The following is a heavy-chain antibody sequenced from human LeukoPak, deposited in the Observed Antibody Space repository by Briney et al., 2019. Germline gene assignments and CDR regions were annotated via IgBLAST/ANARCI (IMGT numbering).Heavy chain of an antibody. CDR1: AFTFNTNP. CDR3: AKERQTTTAFDS. D-gene: IGHD4-17*01. CDR2: ISDSGGRT. V-gene: IGHV3-23*01. J-gene: IGHJ4*02. Sequence: PGGSLRLSCAASAFTFNTNPMAWVRQAPGKGLEWVSLISDSGGRTYYADSVKGRFTIPRDNSKNTLYLQMSSLRVEDTAIYYCAKERQTTTAFDSWGQGTLVTVSS.